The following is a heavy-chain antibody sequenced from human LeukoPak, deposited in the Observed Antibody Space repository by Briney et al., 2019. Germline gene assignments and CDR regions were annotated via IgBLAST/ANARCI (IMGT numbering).Heavy chain of an antibody. CDR2: INHSGST. D-gene: IGHD3-3*01. CDR3: ATVYYDFWSGYSAYFQH. V-gene: IGHV4-34*01. Sequence: SETLSLTCAVYGGSFSGYYWSWIRQPPGKGLEWIGEINHSGSTNYNPSLKSRVSIAVDTSKTQFSLKLSSVTAADTAVSYCATVYYDFWSGYSAYFQHWGHGTLVTVSS. CDR1: GGSFSGYY. J-gene: IGHJ1*01.